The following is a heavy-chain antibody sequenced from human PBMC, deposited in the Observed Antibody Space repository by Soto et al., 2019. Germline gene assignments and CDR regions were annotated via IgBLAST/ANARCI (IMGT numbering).Heavy chain of an antibody. Sequence: GGSLRLSCEASEFIVSSNHMSWVRQAPGKGLEWVSVIYSGGRTYYADSVKGRFTISRDNSENTLYLQMNSLRAEGTAVYYCARSVEMPYFFDYWGQGTLVTVSS. CDR3: ARSVEMPYFFDY. V-gene: IGHV3-53*01. D-gene: IGHD3-9*01. J-gene: IGHJ4*02. CDR2: IYSGGRT. CDR1: EFIVSSNH.